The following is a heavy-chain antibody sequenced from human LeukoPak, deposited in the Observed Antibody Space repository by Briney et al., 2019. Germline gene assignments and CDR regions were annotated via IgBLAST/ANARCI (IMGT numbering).Heavy chain of an antibody. D-gene: IGHD2-21*01. J-gene: IGHJ4*02. CDR3: ARLDCLSDECYNY. CDR2: INYSGRS. Sequence: SETLSLTCIVSGNSITSDFWSWIRQSPGKGLEWIGYINYSGRSEYDPSLKSRVTISVDRSRKRVSLKMRSVTAADTAVYYCARLDCLSDECYNYWAVGALVTVSS. CDR1: GNSITSDF. V-gene: IGHV4-59*08.